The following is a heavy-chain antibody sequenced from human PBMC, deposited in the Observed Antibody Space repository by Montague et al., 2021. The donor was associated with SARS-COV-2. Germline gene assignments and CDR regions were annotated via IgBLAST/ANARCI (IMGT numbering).Heavy chain of an antibody. CDR2: IYYTGTT. CDR3: ANADRCSSGSCYSPFDS. D-gene: IGHD2-15*01. CDR1: GDSVKTNLYY. V-gene: IGHV4-39*01. Sequence: SETLSLTCTVSGDSVKTNLYYWGWIRQPPGKGLEWTGNIYYTGTTYYNPSLKSRVTMSVDTSKNQFSLKLTSVTAADTAVYYCANADRCSSGSCYSPFDSWGQGSLVTVSS. J-gene: IGHJ4*02.